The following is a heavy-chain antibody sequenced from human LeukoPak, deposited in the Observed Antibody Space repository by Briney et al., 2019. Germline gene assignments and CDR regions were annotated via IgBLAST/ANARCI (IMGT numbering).Heavy chain of an antibody. CDR2: ISSSSSYI. CDR3: ARGYCSGGSCQKLDY. J-gene: IGHJ4*02. CDR1: GFTFSSYS. D-gene: IGHD2-15*01. Sequence: PGGSLRLSCAASGFTFSSYSMNWVRQAPGKGLEWVSSISSSSSYIYYADSVKGRFTISRGNAKNSLYLQMNSLRAEDTAVYYCARGYCSGGSCQKLDYWGQGTPVTVSS. V-gene: IGHV3-21*01.